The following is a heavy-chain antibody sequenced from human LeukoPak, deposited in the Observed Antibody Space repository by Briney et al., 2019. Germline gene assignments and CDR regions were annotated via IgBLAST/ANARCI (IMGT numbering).Heavy chain of an antibody. V-gene: IGHV4-59*01. D-gene: IGHD2-2*01. CDR3: ARGLVVVDYFVDYYYMDV. Sequence: SETLSLTCTVCGGSISSYYWSWIRQPPGKGLEWIGYIYYSGSTNYNPSLKSRVTISVDTSKNQFSLKLSSVTAADTAVYYCARGLVVVDYFVDYYYMDVWGKGTTVTVSS. J-gene: IGHJ6*03. CDR1: GGSISSYY. CDR2: IYYSGST.